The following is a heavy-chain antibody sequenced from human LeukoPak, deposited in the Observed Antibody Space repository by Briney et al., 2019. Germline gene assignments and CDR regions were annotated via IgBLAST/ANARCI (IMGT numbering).Heavy chain of an antibody. V-gene: IGHV3-15*01. CDR3: TTLYYYDSSGYYQTLFDF. Sequence: GGSLRLSCAASGLPFSNAWTSWLRHAPRKGLERVGSITCKNDGWTTDYAAPVKGRFTISRDDSKNTLYLQMNSLKTEYTAVYYCTTLYYYDSSGYYQTLFDFWGQGTLVTVSS. D-gene: IGHD3-22*01. J-gene: IGHJ4*02. CDR1: GLPFSNAW. CDR2: ITCKNDGWTT.